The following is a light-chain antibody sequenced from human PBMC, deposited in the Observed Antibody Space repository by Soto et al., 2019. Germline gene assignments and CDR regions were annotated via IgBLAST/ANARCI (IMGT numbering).Light chain of an antibody. J-gene: IGLJ1*01. CDR1: KLGDKY. CDR2: QDS. CDR3: QAWDSSTGGV. V-gene: IGLV3-1*01. Sequence: SYELTQPPSVSVSPGQTASITCSGVKLGDKYACWYQQKPGQSPVLVIYQDSKRPSGIPERFSGSNSGNTATLTISGTQAMDEADYYCQAWDSSTGGVFGTGTKVTVL.